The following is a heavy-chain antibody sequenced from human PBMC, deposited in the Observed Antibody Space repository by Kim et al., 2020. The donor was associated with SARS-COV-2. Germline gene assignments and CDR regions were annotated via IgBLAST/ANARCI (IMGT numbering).Heavy chain of an antibody. CDR2: INPSGGST. CDR1: GYTFTSYY. J-gene: IGHJ3*02. Sequence: ASVKVSCKASGYTFTSYYMHWVRQAPGQGLEWMGIINPSGGSTSYAQKFQGRVTMTRDTSTSTVYMELSSLRSEDTAVYYCAREKGLDSSRVSWSAFDIWGQGTMVTVSS. V-gene: IGHV1-46*01. D-gene: IGHD6-13*01. CDR3: AREKGLDSSRVSWSAFDI.